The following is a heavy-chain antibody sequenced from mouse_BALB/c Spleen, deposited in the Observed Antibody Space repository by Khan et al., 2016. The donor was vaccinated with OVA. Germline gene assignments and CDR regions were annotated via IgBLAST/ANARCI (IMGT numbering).Heavy chain of an antibody. CDR1: GYSITSGYA. J-gene: IGHJ2*01. D-gene: IGHD1-1*01. V-gene: IGHV3-2*02. CDR2: ISYSGVT. Sequence: EVQLQESGSGLVKPSQSLSLTCTVTGYSITSGYAWNWIRQFPGNKLEWMGYISYSGVTSYTPSLKSRISITRDPSKNQFFLQLNSVTTEDTATYYCARGNYYGYYFDYWGQGTTLTVSS. CDR3: ARGNYYGYYFDY.